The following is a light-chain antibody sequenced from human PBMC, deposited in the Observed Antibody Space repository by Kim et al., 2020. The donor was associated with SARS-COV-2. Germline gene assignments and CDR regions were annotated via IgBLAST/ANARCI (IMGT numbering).Light chain of an antibody. CDR1: QGIASW. CDR3: QQSNNFPIT. V-gene: IGKV1-12*01. CDR2: AAS. Sequence: DVQMTQSPSSVSASVGDTVTITCRASQGIASWLAWYQQKPGRPPKLLIYAASALQSGVSSQFSGSGSGREFTLTIRSLQPEDVATYFCQQSNNFPITFGQGTRLEIK. J-gene: IGKJ5*01.